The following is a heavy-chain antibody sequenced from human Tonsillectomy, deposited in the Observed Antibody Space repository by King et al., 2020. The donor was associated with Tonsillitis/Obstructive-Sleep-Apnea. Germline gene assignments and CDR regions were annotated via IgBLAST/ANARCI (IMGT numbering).Heavy chain of an antibody. CDR2: ISSSSSDI. CDR3: AREGFGVLGESVDY. Sequence: VQLVESGGGLVKPGGCLRVSCAASGFIFSSYSMNWVRQAPGKGLEWVSSISSSSSDIYYADSVKGRFTISRDNAKNSLYLQMNSLRAEDTAVYYGAREGFGVLGESVDYGGQGPRV. CDR1: GFIFSSYS. J-gene: IGHJ4*02. D-gene: IGHD3-16*01. V-gene: IGHV3-21*01.